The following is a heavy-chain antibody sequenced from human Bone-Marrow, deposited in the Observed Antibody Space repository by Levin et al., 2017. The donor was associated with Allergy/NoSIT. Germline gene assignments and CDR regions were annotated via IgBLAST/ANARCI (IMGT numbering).Heavy chain of an antibody. D-gene: IGHD6-19*01. CDR2: IYWDDDK. Sequence: SGPTLVKPTQTLTLTCTFSGFSLSTSGVGVGWIRQPPGKALEWLAIIYWDDDKRYSLSLKSRLTITKDTSKNQVVLTMTNVDPVDTATYYCAHEQWLGTWVFYFDYWGQGTLVTVSS. V-gene: IGHV2-5*02. CDR3: AHEQWLGTWVFYFDY. CDR1: GFSLSTSGVG. J-gene: IGHJ4*02.